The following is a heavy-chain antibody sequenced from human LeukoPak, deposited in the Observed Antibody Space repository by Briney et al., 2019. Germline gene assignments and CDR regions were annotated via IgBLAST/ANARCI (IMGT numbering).Heavy chain of an antibody. CDR2: INPNSGGT. J-gene: IGHJ1*01. D-gene: IGHD3-22*01. Sequence: ASVKVSCKASGYTFTGYYMHWVRQAPGQGLEWMGWINPNSGGTNYAQKFQGRVTMTSDTSISTAYMELRRLRSDDTAVYYCARAGYDSSGYGYFQHWGQGTLVTVSS. CDR1: GYTFTGYY. CDR3: ARAGYDSSGYGYFQH. V-gene: IGHV1-2*02.